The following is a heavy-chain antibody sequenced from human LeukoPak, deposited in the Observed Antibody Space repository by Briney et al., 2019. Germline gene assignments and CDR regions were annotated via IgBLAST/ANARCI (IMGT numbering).Heavy chain of an antibody. CDR2: INHSGGA. CDR1: GGSFSGYY. CDR3: ASAMIGVPDDAFDI. Sequence: SETLSLTCAVYGGSFSGYYWSWIRQPPGKGLEWIGEINHSGGANYNPSLKSRVTISVDTSKNQFSLKLSSVTAADTAVYYCASAMIGVPDDAFDIWGQGTMVTVSS. J-gene: IGHJ3*02. V-gene: IGHV4-34*01. D-gene: IGHD3-22*01.